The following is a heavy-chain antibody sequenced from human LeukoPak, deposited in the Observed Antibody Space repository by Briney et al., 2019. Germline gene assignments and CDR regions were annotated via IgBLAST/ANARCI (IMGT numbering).Heavy chain of an antibody. CDR2: INPSSGGT. Sequence: ASVKVSCKASGYTFTGYYMHWVRQAPGQGLEWMGWINPSSGGTNYAQKFQGRVTMTTDTSTSTAYMELRSLRSDDTAVYYCARAEQDPNWGNAFDFWGQGTMVTVSS. V-gene: IGHV1-2*02. CDR3: ARAEQDPNWGNAFDF. J-gene: IGHJ3*01. CDR1: GYTFTGYY. D-gene: IGHD7-27*01.